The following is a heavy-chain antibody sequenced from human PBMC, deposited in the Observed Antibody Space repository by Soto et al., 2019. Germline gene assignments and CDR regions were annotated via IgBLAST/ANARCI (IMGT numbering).Heavy chain of an antibody. CDR2: ISYDGNNK. J-gene: IGHJ6*03. Sequence: WGSLRLSCAASGFTFSKFDMHWVRQAPGKGLEWVAVISYDGNNKYYADSAKRRFSISRDNSKNTLSLQINSLRAEDTAVYYFRREGAVPSAIGHYYSGIDVWG. CDR3: RREGAVPSAIGHYYSGIDV. D-gene: IGHD2-2*02. CDR1: GFTFSKFD. V-gene: IGHV3-30-3*01.